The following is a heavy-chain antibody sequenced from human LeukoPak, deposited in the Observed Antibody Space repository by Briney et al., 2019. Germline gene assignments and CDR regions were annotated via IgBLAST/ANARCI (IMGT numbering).Heavy chain of an antibody. J-gene: IGHJ3*02. CDR3: ARDRGDGDAPDAFDI. CDR2: ISYDGSNK. D-gene: IGHD4-17*01. Sequence: PGGSLRLSCAASGFTFSSYDMHWVRQAPGKGLEWVAVISYDGSNKYYADSVKGRFTISRDNSKNTLYLQMNSLRAEDTAVYYCARDRGDGDAPDAFDIWGQGTMVTVSS. CDR1: GFTFSSYD. V-gene: IGHV3-30*04.